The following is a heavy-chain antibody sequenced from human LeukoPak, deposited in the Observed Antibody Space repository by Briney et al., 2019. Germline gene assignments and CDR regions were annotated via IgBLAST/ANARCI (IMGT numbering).Heavy chain of an antibody. Sequence: GGSLRLSCAASGFTFSSYGMHWVRQAPGKGLEWVAVISYDGSNKYYADSVKGRFTISRDNSKNTLYLQMNSLRAEDTAVYYCAKEGPDTMVQADYYYYYYMDVWGKGTTVTVSS. CDR1: GFTFSSYG. CDR2: ISYDGSNK. J-gene: IGHJ6*03. CDR3: AKEGPDTMVQADYYYYYYMDV. V-gene: IGHV3-30*18. D-gene: IGHD3-10*01.